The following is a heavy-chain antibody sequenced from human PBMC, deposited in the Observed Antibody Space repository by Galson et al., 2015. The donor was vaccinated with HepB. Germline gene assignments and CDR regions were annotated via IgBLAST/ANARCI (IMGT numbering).Heavy chain of an antibody. CDR2: ISGSGGST. Sequence: SLRLSCAASGFTFSSYAMSWVRQAPGKGLEWVSAISGSGGSTYYADSVKGRFTISRDNSKNTLYLQMNSLRAEDTAVYYCASHSSSSPPFDYWGQGTLVTVSS. V-gene: IGHV3-23*01. J-gene: IGHJ4*02. D-gene: IGHD6-6*01. CDR1: GFTFSSYA. CDR3: ASHSSSSPPFDY.